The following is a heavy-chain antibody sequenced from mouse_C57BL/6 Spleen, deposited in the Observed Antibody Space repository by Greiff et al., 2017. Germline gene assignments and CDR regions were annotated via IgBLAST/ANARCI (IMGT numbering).Heavy chain of an antibody. Sequence: VPLQQSGPELVKPGASVKISCTASGYAFSSSWLNWVKQRPGTGLEWIGRIYPGDGDTTYNGKFKGKATRTAYKSSRTAYMQLSSLKSEDAAVYFFATAYYSTYYDAMDYWGQGTSVTVSS. CDR3: ATAYYSTYYDAMDY. CDR1: GYAFSSSW. J-gene: IGHJ4*01. D-gene: IGHD2-5*01. CDR2: IYPGDGDT. V-gene: IGHV1-82*01.